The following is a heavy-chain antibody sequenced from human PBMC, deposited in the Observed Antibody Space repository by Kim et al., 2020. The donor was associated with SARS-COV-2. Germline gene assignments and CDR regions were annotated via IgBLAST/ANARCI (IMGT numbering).Heavy chain of an antibody. V-gene: IGHV3-30-3*01. CDR1: GFTFNTYA. CDR2: ISYDGINK. D-gene: IGHD1-26*01. Sequence: GGSLRLSCAASGFTFNTYAIHWVRQAPGKGLEWVSVISYDGINKYYAASVKGRFTISRDNSKNKLYLQMNSLRAEDTAVYYCARVAGGSYSGAFDYWGQGTLVTVSS. CDR3: ARVAGGSYSGAFDY. J-gene: IGHJ4*02.